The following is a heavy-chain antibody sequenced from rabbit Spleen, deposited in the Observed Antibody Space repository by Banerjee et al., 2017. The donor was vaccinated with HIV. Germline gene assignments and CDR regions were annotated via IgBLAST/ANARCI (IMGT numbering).Heavy chain of an antibody. CDR3: ARSGHVHGDSTWDL. D-gene: IGHD2-1*01. CDR2: IYVGRGST. CDR1: GFTISSSDY. V-gene: IGHV1S45*01. J-gene: IGHJ4*01. Sequence: QEQLEESGGGLVQPEGSLTLTCTASGFTISSSDYMCWGRQAPGKGLEWIGCIYVGRGSTHYANWAKGRVTMYRTSSTTVTLQLTSLTAAYTATYFCARSGHVHGDSTWDLWGPGPLVTVS.